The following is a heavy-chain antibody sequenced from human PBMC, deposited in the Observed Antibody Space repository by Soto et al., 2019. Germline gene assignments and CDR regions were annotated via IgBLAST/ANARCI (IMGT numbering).Heavy chain of an antibody. J-gene: IGHJ4*02. Sequence: ASVKVSCKVSGYTLTELSMHWVRQAPGKGLEWMGGFDPEDGETIYAQKFQGRVTMTEDTSTDTAYMELSSLRSEDTAVYYCATGMTTVVTPNYWGQGTLVTVSS. CDR2: FDPEDGET. CDR3: ATGMTTVVTPNY. D-gene: IGHD4-17*01. V-gene: IGHV1-24*01. CDR1: GYTLTELS.